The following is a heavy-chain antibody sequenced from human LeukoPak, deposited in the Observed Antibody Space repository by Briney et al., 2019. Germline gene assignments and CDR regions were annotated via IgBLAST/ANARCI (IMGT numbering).Heavy chain of an antibody. CDR1: GGSISSYY. D-gene: IGHD3-22*01. J-gene: IGHJ6*02. Sequence: SETLSLTCTVSGGSISSYYWSWIRQPPGKGLEWIGYIYYSGSTNYNPSLKSRVTISVDTSKNQFSLKLSSVTAADTAVYYCARGLTVIEYYYYGMDVWGQGTTVTVSS. V-gene: IGHV4-59*12. CDR3: ARGLTVIEYYYYGMDV. CDR2: IYYSGST.